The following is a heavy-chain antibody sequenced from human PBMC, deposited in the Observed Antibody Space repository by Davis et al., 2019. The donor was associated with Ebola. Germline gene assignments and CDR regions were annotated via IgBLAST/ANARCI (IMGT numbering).Heavy chain of an antibody. V-gene: IGHV3-66*04. CDR3: TRHVPGDFWYFDL. CDR1: GFIVSDKY. D-gene: IGHD4-17*01. Sequence: GESLKISCAASGFIVSDKYMSWVRQAPGKGLEWVSVIYRDGRMYHADSVKGRFTISRDNSKNTVYLQINSLRAEDTAMYHCTRHVPGDFWYFDLWGRGTRVTVSS. J-gene: IGHJ2*01. CDR2: IYRDGRM.